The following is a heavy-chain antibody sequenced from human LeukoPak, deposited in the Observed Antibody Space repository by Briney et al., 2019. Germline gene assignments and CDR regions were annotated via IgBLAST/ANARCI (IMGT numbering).Heavy chain of an antibody. Sequence: GGSLRLSCAASGFTFSSYSMNWVRQAPGKGLEWVSYISSSSSTIYYADSVKGRFTISRDNAKNSLYLQMNSLREEDTAVYYCARVWGIAAAGGEIEYWGQGTLVTVSS. CDR2: ISSSSSTI. J-gene: IGHJ4*02. D-gene: IGHD6-13*01. V-gene: IGHV3-48*02. CDR3: ARVWGIAAAGGEIEY. CDR1: GFTFSSYS.